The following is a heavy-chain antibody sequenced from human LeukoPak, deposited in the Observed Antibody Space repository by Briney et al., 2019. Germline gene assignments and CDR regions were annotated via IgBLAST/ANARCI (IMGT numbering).Heavy chain of an antibody. CDR3: ARDEGDNQNNWFDP. D-gene: IGHD5-24*01. J-gene: IGHJ5*02. CDR2: IRYDGSNK. V-gene: IGHV3-30*02. Sequence: GGSLRLSCAASGFTFSSYGMHWVRQAPGKGLEWVAFIRYDGSNKHYADSVKGRFTISRDNAKNSLYLQMNSLRAEDTAVYYCARDEGDNQNNWFDPWGQGTLVTVSS. CDR1: GFTFSSYG.